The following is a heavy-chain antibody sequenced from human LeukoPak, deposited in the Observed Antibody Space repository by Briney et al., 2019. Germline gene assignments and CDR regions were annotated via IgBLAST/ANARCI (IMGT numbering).Heavy chain of an antibody. CDR1: GFTFGDYP. D-gene: IGHD2-15*01. Sequence: GESLRLSCTASGFTFGDYPMRWFRQAPGKGLEWVGFIGSEAYGGTTEYVASVKGRFTVSRDDSKSIAYLQMNSLKTEDTAVYYCSRGRGYCSGARCYAALNWFDPWGQGTLVTVSS. CDR3: SRGRGYCSGARCYAALNWFDP. J-gene: IGHJ5*02. CDR2: IGSEAYGGTT. V-gene: IGHV3-49*03.